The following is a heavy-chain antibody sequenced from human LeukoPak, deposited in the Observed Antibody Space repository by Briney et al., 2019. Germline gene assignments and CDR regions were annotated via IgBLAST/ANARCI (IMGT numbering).Heavy chain of an antibody. D-gene: IGHD3-10*01. CDR3: ARSLYYYGSDSFDI. CDR2: IYYSGFA. CDR1: GGSVRSNC. Sequence: PSETLSLTCTVSGGSVRSNCWTWIRQPPGKGLECIGSIYYSGFANYNPSLKSRVTISVDTSKNQFSLKLSSVTAADTAVYYCARSLYYYGSDSFDIWGQGTMVSVSS. J-gene: IGHJ3*02. V-gene: IGHV4-59*02.